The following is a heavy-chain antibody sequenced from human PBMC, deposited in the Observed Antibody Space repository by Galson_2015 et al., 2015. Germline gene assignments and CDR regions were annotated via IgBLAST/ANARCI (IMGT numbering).Heavy chain of an antibody. CDR3: AREGDIVVVVAATPFDY. D-gene: IGHD2-15*01. J-gene: IGHJ4*02. CDR2: IKQDGSEK. CDR1: GFTFSSYW. Sequence: SLRLSCAASGFTFSSYWMSWVRQAPGKGLEWVANIKQDGSEKYYVDSVKGRFTISRDNAKNSLYLQMNSLRAEDTAVYYCAREGDIVVVVAATPFDYWGQGTLVTVSS. V-gene: IGHV3-7*03.